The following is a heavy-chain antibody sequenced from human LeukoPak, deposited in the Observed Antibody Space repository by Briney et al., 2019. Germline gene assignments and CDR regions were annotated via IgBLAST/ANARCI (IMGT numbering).Heavy chain of an antibody. D-gene: IGHD3-10*01. Sequence: SQTLSLTCTVSGASISSTSYCWGWIRQPAGKGLEWIGHIHTSGSTNYNPSLKSRVTISVDTSKNQFSLKLSSVTAADTAVYYCAKRVMGGSGSRWSYEDYYYYMDVWGKGTTVTISS. V-gene: IGHV4-61*09. J-gene: IGHJ6*03. CDR3: AKRVMGGSGSRWSYEDYYYYMDV. CDR2: IHTSGST. CDR1: GASISSTSYC.